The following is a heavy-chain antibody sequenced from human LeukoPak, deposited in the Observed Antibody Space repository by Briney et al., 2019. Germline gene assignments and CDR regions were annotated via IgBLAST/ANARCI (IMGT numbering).Heavy chain of an antibody. D-gene: IGHD3-3*01. CDR2: ISAYNGNT. J-gene: IGHJ6*03. CDR1: GYTFTSYG. V-gene: IGHV1-18*01. CDR3: ARAIPQRYDFWSGYTNSYYMDV. Sequence: ASVKVSCKASGYTFTSYGISWVRQAPGQGLEWMGWISAYNGNTNYAQKLQGRVTMTTDTSTSTAYMELRSLRSDDTAVYYCARAIPQRYDFWSGYTNSYYMDVWGKGTTVTVSS.